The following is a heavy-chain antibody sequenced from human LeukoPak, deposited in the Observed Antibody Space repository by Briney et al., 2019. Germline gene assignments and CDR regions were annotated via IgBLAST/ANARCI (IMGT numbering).Heavy chain of an antibody. CDR3: AREGIVVVVAATWGAFDI. CDR2: IYYSGST. D-gene: IGHD2-15*01. V-gene: IGHV4-59*01. CDR1: GGSISSYY. J-gene: IGHJ3*02. Sequence: PSETLSLTCTVSGGSISSYYWSWIRQPPGKGLEWIGYIYYSGSTNYNPSLKSRVTISVDTSKNQFSLKLSSVTAADTAVYYCAREGIVVVVAATWGAFDIWGQGTMVTVSS.